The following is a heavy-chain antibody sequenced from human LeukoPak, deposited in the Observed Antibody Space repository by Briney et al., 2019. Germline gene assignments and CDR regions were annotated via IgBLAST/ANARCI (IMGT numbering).Heavy chain of an antibody. Sequence: EASVKVSCKASGYTFTGYYMHWVRQAPGQGLEWMGWINPNSGGTNYAQKFQGRVTMTRETSISTAYTELSRLKSDDTAVDEGARAAGRKTAAYYYMDVWGKGTTVTVSS. CDR2: INPNSGGT. V-gene: IGHV1-2*02. D-gene: IGHD1-14*01. CDR1: GYTFTGYY. CDR3: ARAAGRKTAAYYYMDV. J-gene: IGHJ6*03.